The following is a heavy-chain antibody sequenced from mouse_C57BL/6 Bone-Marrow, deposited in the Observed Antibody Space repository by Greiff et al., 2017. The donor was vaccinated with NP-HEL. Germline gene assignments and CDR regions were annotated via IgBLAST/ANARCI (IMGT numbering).Heavy chain of an antibody. J-gene: IGHJ3*01. D-gene: IGHD1-1*01. CDR1: GFTFSDYG. CDR2: ISSGSSTI. Sequence: EVQLVESGGGLVKPGGSLKLSCAASGFTFSDYGMHWVRQAPEKGLEWVAYISSGSSTIYYADTVKGRFTISRDNAKNTLFLQMTSLRSEDTAMYYCARALLLRYSWFAYWGQGTLVTVSA. CDR3: ARALLLRYSWFAY. V-gene: IGHV5-17*01.